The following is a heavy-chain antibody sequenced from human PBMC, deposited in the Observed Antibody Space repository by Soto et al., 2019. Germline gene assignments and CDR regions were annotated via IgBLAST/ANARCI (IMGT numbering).Heavy chain of an antibody. CDR3: ASDAWGGRDCSGGGCYGWFDL. V-gene: IGHV1-69*05. D-gene: IGHD2-15*01. CDR2: IIPIFGTA. CDR1: GGTFSSYA. J-gene: IGHJ5*02. Sequence: QVQLVQSGAEVKKPGSSVKVSCKASGGTFSSYAISWVRQAPGQGLEWMGGIIPIFGTANYAQQFQGRVTTTPADSTSTARRERGSLRSADTAVCAWASDAWGGRDCSGGGCYGWFDLWGQGTVVGGCS.